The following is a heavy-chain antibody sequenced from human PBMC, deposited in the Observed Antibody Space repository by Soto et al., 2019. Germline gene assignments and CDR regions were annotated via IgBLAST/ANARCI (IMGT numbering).Heavy chain of an antibody. CDR1: GFTFSSYW. D-gene: IGHD1-1*01. J-gene: IGHJ4*02. CDR3: ATLASIQPERFDY. CDR2: INSDGSST. V-gene: IGHV3-74*01. Sequence: GSLRLSCAASGFTFSSYWMHWGRQAPGKGLVWVSRINSDGSSTTYADSVKGRFTVSRDNAKNTLYLQMKSLRGEDTALYYCATLASIQPERFDYWGQGTQVTVSS.